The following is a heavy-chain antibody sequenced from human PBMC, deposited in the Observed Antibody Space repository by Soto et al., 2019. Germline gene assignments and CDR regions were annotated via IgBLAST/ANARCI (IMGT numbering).Heavy chain of an antibody. Sequence: PSETLSLTCTVSGGSISSYYWSWIRQPPGKGLEWIGYIYYSGSTNYNPSLKSRVTISVDTSKNQFSLKLSSVTAADTAVYYCARHRYYYYYYMDVWGKGTTVTVSS. J-gene: IGHJ6*03. CDR2: IYYSGST. CDR3: ARHRYYYYYYMDV. CDR1: GGSISSYY. V-gene: IGHV4-59*08.